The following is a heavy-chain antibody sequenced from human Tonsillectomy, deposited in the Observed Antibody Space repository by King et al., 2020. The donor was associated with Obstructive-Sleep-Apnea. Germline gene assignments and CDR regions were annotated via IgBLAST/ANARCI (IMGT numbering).Heavy chain of an antibody. J-gene: IGHJ4*02. CDR1: GYSISSGHY. Sequence: QLQESGPGLVKPSETLSLTCTVSGYSISSGHYWGWFRQPPGKGLEWIGTIYHSGSTYYNPSLKSRVTISVDTSKNQFSLKLSSVTAADTAVFHCARGRAQTGTAGHFFDHWGQGTLVTVSS. D-gene: IGHD1-7*01. CDR2: IYHSGST. CDR3: ARGRAQTGTAGHFFDH. V-gene: IGHV4-38-2*02.